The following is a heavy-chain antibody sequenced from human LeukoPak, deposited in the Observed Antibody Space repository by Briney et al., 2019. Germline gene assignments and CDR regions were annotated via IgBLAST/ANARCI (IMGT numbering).Heavy chain of an antibody. CDR2: ISADGGDI. CDR3: AKDPPHSDRSIYSDNS. J-gene: IGHJ4*02. CDR1: GFIFSYNI. D-gene: IGHD3-22*01. Sequence: GGSLRLSCAASGFIFSYNIMNWVRQAPGKGLEWVSVISADGGDIYYADSVNGRFTISRDNSKNTLHLQMDSLRAEDTAVYYCAKDPPHSDRSIYSDNSWGQGTLVTVSS. V-gene: IGHV3-23*01.